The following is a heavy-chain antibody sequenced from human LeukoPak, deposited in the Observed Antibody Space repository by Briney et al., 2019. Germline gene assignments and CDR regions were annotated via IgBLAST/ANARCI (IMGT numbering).Heavy chain of an antibody. Sequence: GESLKISCKGSGYTFTNYYIGWVRQTPGKGLEWMGIISPGDSDARYSPSFQGRVTISADKSISTAHLRWSSLKASDTAMYYCARRYCSSTSCNPYFFDYWGQGTLVTVSS. V-gene: IGHV5-51*01. CDR2: ISPGDSDA. CDR1: GYTFTNYY. J-gene: IGHJ4*02. D-gene: IGHD2-2*01. CDR3: ARRYCSSTSCNPYFFDY.